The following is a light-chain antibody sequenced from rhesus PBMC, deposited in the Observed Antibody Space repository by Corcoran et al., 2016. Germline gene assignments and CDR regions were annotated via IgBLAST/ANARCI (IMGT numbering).Light chain of an antibody. CDR2: RAS. Sequence: DIQMTQSPSSLSASAGDRVTITCRASLRISNWLAWYQQKPGKAPRLLVYRASNLETGVPSRFSGSGSGTDFTLTISSLQPEDIATYYCQQYDDSPWTFGQGTKVDFK. V-gene: IGKV1-69*01. CDR3: QQYDDSPWT. J-gene: IGKJ1*01. CDR1: LRISNW.